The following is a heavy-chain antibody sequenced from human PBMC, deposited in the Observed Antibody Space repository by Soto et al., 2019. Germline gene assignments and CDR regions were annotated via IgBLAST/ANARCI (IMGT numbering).Heavy chain of an antibody. CDR3: ARVLRDDYVWGSYRDTNVGAFDI. J-gene: IGHJ3*02. Sequence: SETLSLTCAVSGYSISSGYYWGWIRQPPGKGLEWIGSIYHSGSTYYNPSLKSRVTISVDTSKNQFSLKLSSVTAADTAVYYCARVLRDDYVWGSYRDTNVGAFDIWGQGTMVTVSS. V-gene: IGHV4-38-2*01. D-gene: IGHD3-16*02. CDR1: GYSISSGYY. CDR2: IYHSGST.